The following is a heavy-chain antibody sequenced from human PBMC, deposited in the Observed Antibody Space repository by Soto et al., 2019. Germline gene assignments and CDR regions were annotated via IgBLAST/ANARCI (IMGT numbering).Heavy chain of an antibody. V-gene: IGHV3-48*02. CDR2: INSGSTTI. CDR1: AFTLSSYS. J-gene: IGHJ6*02. Sequence: EVQLVKSGGGLVQPGGSLRLSCAASAFTLSSYSMNWVRQAPGKGLEWVSYINSGSTTIYYADSVKGRFTISRDNAKNSLYLQMNSLRDEDTAVYYCARDNPRSSGWDVWGQGTTVTVSS. CDR3: ARDNPRSSGWDV.